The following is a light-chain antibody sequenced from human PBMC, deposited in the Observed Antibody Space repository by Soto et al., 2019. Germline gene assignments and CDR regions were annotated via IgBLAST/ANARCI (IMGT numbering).Light chain of an antibody. CDR2: EVI. CDR1: STDIGTYNS. CDR3: CSYTTTYTLV. J-gene: IGLJ3*02. V-gene: IGLV2-14*01. Sequence: QSALTQPASVSGSPGRSITISCTGTSTDIGTYNSVSWYQHHPGKAPKLLIFEVIDRPSGVSDRFSGSKSGNTASLTISSLQFEDEADYYCCSYTTTYTLVFGGGTTLTVL.